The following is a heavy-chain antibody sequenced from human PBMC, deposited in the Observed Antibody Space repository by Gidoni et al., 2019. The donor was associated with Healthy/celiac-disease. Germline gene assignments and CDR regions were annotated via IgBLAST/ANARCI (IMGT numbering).Heavy chain of an antibody. J-gene: IGHJ3*02. D-gene: IGHD3-22*01. Sequence: EVQLVQSGAEVKKPGESLKSSCKGSGYSFTGYWIGWGRQMPGKGLAWMGIIYPGDSDTSYSPSFQGQVTISAAKSIRTAYLQWSSLKASDTAMYYCARGPRWVVVVDAFDIWGQGTMVTVSS. V-gene: IGHV5-51*01. CDR3: ARGPRWVVVVDAFDI. CDR1: GYSFTGYW. CDR2: IYPGDSDT.